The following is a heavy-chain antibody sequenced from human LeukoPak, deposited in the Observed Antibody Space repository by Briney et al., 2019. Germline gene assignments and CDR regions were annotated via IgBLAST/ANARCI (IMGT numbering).Heavy chain of an antibody. Sequence: SVKVSCTASGGTFSSYAISWVRQAPGQGLEWMGRIIPILGIANYAQKFQGRVTITADKSTSTAYMELSSLRSEDTAVYYCATGFASYYYDSSGRSNWFDPWGQGTLVTVSS. V-gene: IGHV1-69*04. CDR2: IIPILGIA. J-gene: IGHJ5*02. CDR1: GGTFSSYA. CDR3: ATGFASYYYDSSGRSNWFDP. D-gene: IGHD3-22*01.